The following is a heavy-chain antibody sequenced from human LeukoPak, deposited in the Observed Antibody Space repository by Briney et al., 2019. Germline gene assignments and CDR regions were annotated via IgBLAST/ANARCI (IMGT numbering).Heavy chain of an antibody. CDR2: INPNSGGT. D-gene: IGHD3/OR15-3a*01. CDR3: AKTLYRGGGDWLLSIDY. Sequence: GASVKVSCKASGYTFTGYYMHWVRQAPGQGLEWMGWINPNSGGTNYAQKFQGRVTMTRDTSISTAYMELSRLRSDDTALYYCAKTLYRGGGDWLLSIDYWGQGTLVTVSS. CDR1: GYTFTGYY. J-gene: IGHJ4*02. V-gene: IGHV1-2*02.